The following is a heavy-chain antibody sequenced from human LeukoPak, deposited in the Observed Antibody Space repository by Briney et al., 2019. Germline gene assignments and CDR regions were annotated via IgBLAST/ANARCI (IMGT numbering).Heavy chain of an antibody. CDR2: ISGSGGST. CDR1: GFTFSSYA. Sequence: GGSLRLSCAASGFTFSSYAMSWVRQAPGKGLEWVSAISGSGGSTYYADSVKGRFTISRDNAKNSLYLQMNSLRAEDTAVYYCARALGFGANWFDPWGQGTLVTVSS. CDR3: ARALGFGANWFDP. V-gene: IGHV3-23*01. J-gene: IGHJ5*02. D-gene: IGHD3-10*01.